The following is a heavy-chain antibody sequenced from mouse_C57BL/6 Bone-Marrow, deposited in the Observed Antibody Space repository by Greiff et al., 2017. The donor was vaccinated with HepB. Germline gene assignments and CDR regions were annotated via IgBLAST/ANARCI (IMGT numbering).Heavy chain of an antibody. CDR2: ISGGGGNT. D-gene: IGHD6-1*01. J-gene: IGHJ1*03. Sequence: VMLVESGGGLVKPGGSLNLSCAASGFTFRSYTLSWVRQTPEKRLEWVATISGGGGNTYYPDSVKGRFTISRDNAKNTQYLQMSSLRSEDTALYYCARHMPTWGDWYGDVWGTGTTVTVTS. CDR1: GFTFRSYT. V-gene: IGHV5-9*01. CDR3: ARHMPTWGDWYGDV.